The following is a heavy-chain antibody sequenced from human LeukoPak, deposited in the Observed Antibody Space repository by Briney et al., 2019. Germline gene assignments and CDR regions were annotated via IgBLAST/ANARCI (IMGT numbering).Heavy chain of an antibody. V-gene: IGHV1-2*02. CDR1: GYTFTGYY. CDR2: INLNSGGT. CDR3: AKYGILLWFGDPSGGWFDP. Sequence: ASVKVSCKASGYTFTGYYMHWVRHAPGQGLEWMGWINLNSGGTNYAQKFQGRVTKTRDTSIRTAYMELSRLRSDDTAVYSCAKYGILLWFGDPSGGWFDPWGQGTLVTVSS. J-gene: IGHJ5*02. D-gene: IGHD3-10*01.